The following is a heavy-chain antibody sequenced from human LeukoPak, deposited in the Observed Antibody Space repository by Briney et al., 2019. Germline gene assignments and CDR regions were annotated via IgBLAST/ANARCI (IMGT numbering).Heavy chain of an antibody. J-gene: IGHJ6*02. CDR3: ARRIQTIFGVVIRNYYYYGMDV. Sequence: ASVKVSCKASVYTFTSYVISWVRQAPGQGLEWMGWISAYNGNTNYAQKLQGRVTMTTDTSTSTAYMELRSLRSDDTAVYYCARRIQTIFGVVIRNYYYYGMDVWGQGTTVTVSS. D-gene: IGHD3-3*01. V-gene: IGHV1-18*01. CDR2: ISAYNGNT. CDR1: VYTFTSYV.